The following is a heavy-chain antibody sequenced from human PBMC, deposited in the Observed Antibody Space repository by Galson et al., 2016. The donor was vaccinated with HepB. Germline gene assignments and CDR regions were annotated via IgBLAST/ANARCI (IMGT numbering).Heavy chain of an antibody. CDR1: GFTFSDHY. V-gene: IGHV3-11*01. D-gene: IGHD3-16*02. Sequence: SLRLSCAGSGFTFSDHYMTWIRQAPGKGLEWVSYIRSTGTTIKYAESVKGRFTISRDNAKNSVYLQMNSLRAEDTVVYYCAIDLHDYVWGTSRLIFYGVDVWGQGTTVIVSS. J-gene: IGHJ6*02. CDR2: IRSTGTTI. CDR3: AIDLHDYVWGTSRLIFYGVDV.